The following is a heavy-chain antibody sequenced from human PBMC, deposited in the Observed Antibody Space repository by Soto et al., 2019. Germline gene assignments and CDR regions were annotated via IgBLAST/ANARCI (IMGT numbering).Heavy chain of an antibody. CDR3: ASDRRYGLAN. CDR1: GGTLSSYG. Sequence: QVQLVQSGAEVKRPGSSVKVSCNVSGGTLSSYGFNWVRQAPGQGLEWMGGIIPMFGITNHTQKFQDRITISADASTNTAYMELRTLGAHDTAIYYCASDRRYGLANWGQGTLLTVSS. J-gene: IGHJ4*02. V-gene: IGHV1-69*12. D-gene: IGHD2-15*01. CDR2: IIPMFGIT.